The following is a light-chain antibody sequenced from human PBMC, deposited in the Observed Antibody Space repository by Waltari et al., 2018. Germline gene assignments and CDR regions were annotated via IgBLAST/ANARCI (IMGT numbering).Light chain of an antibody. V-gene: IGKV3-15*01. J-gene: IGKJ5*01. CDR1: QSVSSN. CDR2: GAS. Sequence: EIVMTQSPATLSVSPGERATLSCRASQSVSSNLAWYQQKPGQAPRLLIYGASTGATGIPARFSGSGSGTDFTLTISSLQSEDFAVYYCQQYDNWPVTFDQGTRLEIK. CDR3: QQYDNWPVT.